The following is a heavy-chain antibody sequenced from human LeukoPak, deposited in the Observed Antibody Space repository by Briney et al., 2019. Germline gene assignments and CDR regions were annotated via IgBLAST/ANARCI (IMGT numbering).Heavy chain of an antibody. CDR3: ARDGPGYDILTGYSGSYYYGMDV. J-gene: IGHJ6*02. V-gene: IGHV3-30-3*01. CDR1: GFTFSSYA. D-gene: IGHD3-9*01. Sequence: PGGSLRLSCAASGFTFSSYAMHWVRQAPGKGLEWVAVISYDGSNKYYADSVKGRFTISRDNSKSTLYLQMNSLRSEDTAVYYCARDGPGYDILTGYSGSYYYGMDVWGQGTTVTVSS. CDR2: ISYDGSNK.